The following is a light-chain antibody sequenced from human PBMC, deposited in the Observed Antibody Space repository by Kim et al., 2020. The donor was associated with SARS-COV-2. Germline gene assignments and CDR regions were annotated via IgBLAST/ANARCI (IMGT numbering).Light chain of an antibody. CDR3: QQYDSSPPT. V-gene: IGKV3-20*01. CDR1: HSIDTGF. CDR2: AAS. J-gene: IGKJ1*01. Sequence: EIVLTQSPGTLSLSPGERATLSCRASHSIDTGFLAWYQQKPGQAPRLLMYAASLRTIGTPDRFSGSGSGTDFTLTISRLEPEDFAVYSCQQYDSSPPTFGQGTKVEI.